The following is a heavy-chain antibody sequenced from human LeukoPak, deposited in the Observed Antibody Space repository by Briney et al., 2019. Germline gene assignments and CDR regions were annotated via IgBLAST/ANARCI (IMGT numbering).Heavy chain of an antibody. Sequence: SETLSLTCTVSGGSISSYYWSWIRQPPGKGLEWIGYIYYSGSTNYNPSLKSRVTISVDTSKNQFSLKLSSVTAADTAVYYCARGWGYSSGWYPFDYWGQGTLVTVSS. D-gene: IGHD6-19*01. J-gene: IGHJ4*02. CDR3: ARGWGYSSGWYPFDY. CDR1: GGSISSYY. CDR2: IYYSGST. V-gene: IGHV4-59*01.